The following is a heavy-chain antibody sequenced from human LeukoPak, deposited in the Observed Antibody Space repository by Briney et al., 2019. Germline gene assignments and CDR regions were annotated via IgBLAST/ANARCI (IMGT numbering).Heavy chain of an antibody. J-gene: IGHJ5*02. D-gene: IGHD1-26*01. CDR1: GYTFTSYG. CDR2: ITPIIDTT. V-gene: IGHV1-69*04. CDR3: ARVNLRGSQYNWFDP. Sequence: SVKVSCKASGYTFTSYGISWVRQAPGQGLEWMGRITPIIDTTKYAQKFQGRMTITADKSTSTIYMELSSLRSDDTAVYYCARVNLRGSQYNWFDPRGQGTLVTVSS.